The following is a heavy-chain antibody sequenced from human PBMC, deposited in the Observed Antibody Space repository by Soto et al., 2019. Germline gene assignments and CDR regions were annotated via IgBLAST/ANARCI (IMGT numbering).Heavy chain of an antibody. V-gene: IGHV4-31*03. CDR1: GGSISRGGYY. Sequence: TLSLTCSVSGGSISRGGYYWSWIRQHPGRGLEWIGYIYYSGNTYYNPSLKSRVTISVDTSKNQFSLKLSAVTAADTAVYYCARGRVGATTDYFDYWGQGTLVTVSS. D-gene: IGHD1-26*01. CDR3: ARGRVGATTDYFDY. CDR2: IYYSGNT. J-gene: IGHJ4*02.